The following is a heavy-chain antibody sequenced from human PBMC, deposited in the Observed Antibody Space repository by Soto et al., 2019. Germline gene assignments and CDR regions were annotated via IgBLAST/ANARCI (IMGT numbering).Heavy chain of an antibody. CDR1: GFTFSSYA. CDR2: ISYDGSNK. Sequence: GGSLRLSCAASGFTFSSYAMHWVRQAPGKGLEWVAVISYDGSNKYYADSVKGRFTISRDNSKNTLYLQMNSLRAEDTAVYYCASRGALWFGESVDYWGQGTLVTVSS. D-gene: IGHD3-10*01. V-gene: IGHV3-30-3*01. CDR3: ASRGALWFGESVDY. J-gene: IGHJ4*02.